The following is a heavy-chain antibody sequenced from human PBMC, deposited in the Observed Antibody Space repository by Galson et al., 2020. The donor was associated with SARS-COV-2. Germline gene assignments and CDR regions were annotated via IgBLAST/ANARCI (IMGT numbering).Heavy chain of an antibody. CDR3: AKMGCSYGYPSYYFDY. J-gene: IGHJ4*02. CDR1: GFTFSSYG. Sequence: GGSLRLSCAAPGFTFSSYGMHWVRQAPGKGLEWVAVIWYDGSNKYYADSVKGRFTISRDNSKNTLYLQMNSLRAEDTAVYYWAKMGCSYGYPSYYFDYWGQGTLVTVSS. V-gene: IGHV3-33*06. CDR2: IWYDGSNK. D-gene: IGHD5-18*01.